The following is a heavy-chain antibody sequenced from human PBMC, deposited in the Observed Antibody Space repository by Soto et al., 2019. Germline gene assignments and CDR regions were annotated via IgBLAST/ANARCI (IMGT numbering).Heavy chain of an antibody. D-gene: IGHD2-2*01. J-gene: IGHJ4*02. CDR2: ISGSGGST. CDR1: GFTFSSYA. V-gene: IGHV3-23*01. CDR3: SFYARAAAGRGWSSYFDY. Sequence: PGGSLRLSCAASGFTFSSYAMSWVRQAPGKGLEWVSAISGSGGSTYYADSVKGRFTISRDNSKNTLYLQMNSLRAEDTAVYYCSFYARAAAGRGWSSYFDYWGQGTLVTVSS.